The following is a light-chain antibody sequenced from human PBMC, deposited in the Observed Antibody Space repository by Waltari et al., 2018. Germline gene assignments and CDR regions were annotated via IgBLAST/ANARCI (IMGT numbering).Light chain of an antibody. CDR2: KAS. CDR3: QQYNIPWT. Sequence: DIQMTQSHSTLSASVGDRVTITCRASQSISGWLAWYQQKPGKAPKVLIYKASSLESGVPSRFSGSGSGTEFTLTISSLQPDDFATYYCQQYNIPWTFGQGTKVEIK. CDR1: QSISGW. V-gene: IGKV1-5*03. J-gene: IGKJ1*01.